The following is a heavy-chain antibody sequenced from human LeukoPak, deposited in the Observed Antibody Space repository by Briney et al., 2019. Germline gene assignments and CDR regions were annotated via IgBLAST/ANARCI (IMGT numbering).Heavy chain of an antibody. CDR1: GFTFSSYA. Sequence: QSGGSLRLSCAASGFTFSSYAMSWVRQAPGKGLEWVSAISGSGGSTYYADSVKGRFTISRDNSKNTLYLQMNSLRAEDTAVYYCAKISRGYDTARTGRFDYWGQGTLVTVSS. D-gene: IGHD5-12*01. J-gene: IGHJ4*02. V-gene: IGHV3-23*01. CDR3: AKISRGYDTARTGRFDY. CDR2: ISGSGGST.